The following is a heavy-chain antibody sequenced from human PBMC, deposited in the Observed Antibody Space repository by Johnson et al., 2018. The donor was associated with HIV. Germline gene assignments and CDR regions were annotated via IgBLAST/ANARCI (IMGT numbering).Heavy chain of an antibody. CDR3: AKSPGKDHGGNSGGIDI. CDR2: IWYDGSNK. J-gene: IGHJ3*02. V-gene: IGHV3-33*06. D-gene: IGHD4-23*01. Sequence: QVQLVESGGGVVQPWGSLRLSCAASGFTFSDYYMSWIRQAPGKGLEWVAVIWYDGSNKYYADSVKGRFTISRDNSKNTMYLQMNSLRAEDTAVYYCAKSPGKDHGGNSGGIDIWGQGTMVTVSA. CDR1: GFTFSDYY.